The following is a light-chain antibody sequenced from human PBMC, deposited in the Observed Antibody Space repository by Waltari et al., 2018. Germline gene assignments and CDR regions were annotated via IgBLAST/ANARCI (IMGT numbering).Light chain of an antibody. CDR2: DVN. CDR3: SAYTGSSTPYV. J-gene: IGLJ1*01. Sequence: QSALTQPASVSGSPGQSITIACTGTTSDGGSYNYVSWYQQHPGKAPKLIIYDVNNRPSGVSNRFSGSKSGNTASLTISGLQAEDEAEYYCSAYTGSSTPYVYGAGTRVTVL. CDR1: TSDGGSYNY. V-gene: IGLV2-14*03.